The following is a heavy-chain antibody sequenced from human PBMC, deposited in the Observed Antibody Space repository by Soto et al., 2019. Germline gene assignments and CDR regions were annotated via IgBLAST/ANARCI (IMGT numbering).Heavy chain of an antibody. J-gene: IGHJ6*02. D-gene: IGHD2-21*02. Sequence: SETLSLTCTVSGGSISFTNYYWSWIRQLPGKDLEWIAYIYYNGNTYYTPSLKSRATISLDTSRNQFFLNLNSVTAADTAVYYCAREGALLFGGNSDYYSTMDVWGQGTTVTGSS. CDR1: GGSISFTNYY. V-gene: IGHV4-31*03. CDR3: AREGALLFGGNSDYYSTMDV. CDR2: IYYNGNT.